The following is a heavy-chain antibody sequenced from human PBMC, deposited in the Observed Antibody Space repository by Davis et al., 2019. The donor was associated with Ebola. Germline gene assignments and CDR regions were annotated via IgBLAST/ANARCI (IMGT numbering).Heavy chain of an antibody. Sequence: GGSLRLSCAASGFTFSSYAMSWVRQAPGKGLEWVSAISGSGGSTYYADSVKGRFTISRDNSKNTLYLQMNSLRAEDTAVYYCAKDKDYYDSSGYGDHAFDIWGQGTMVTVSS. D-gene: IGHD3-22*01. CDR1: GFTFSSYA. J-gene: IGHJ3*02. V-gene: IGHV3-23*01. CDR3: AKDKDYYDSSGYGDHAFDI. CDR2: ISGSGGST.